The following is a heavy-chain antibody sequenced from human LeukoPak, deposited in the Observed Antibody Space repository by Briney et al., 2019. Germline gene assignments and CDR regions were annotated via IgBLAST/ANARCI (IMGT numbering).Heavy chain of an antibody. CDR3: ARGFGSLRGYFDY. V-gene: IGHV4-34*01. CDR2: INHSGST. J-gene: IGHJ4*02. Sequence: SETLSLTCAVYGGSFSGYYWSWIRQPPGKGLEWIGEINHSGSTNYNPSLRSRVTISVDTSENQFSLKLSSVTAADTAVYYCARGFGSLRGYFDYWGQGTLVTVSS. D-gene: IGHD1-26*01. CDR1: GGSFSGYY.